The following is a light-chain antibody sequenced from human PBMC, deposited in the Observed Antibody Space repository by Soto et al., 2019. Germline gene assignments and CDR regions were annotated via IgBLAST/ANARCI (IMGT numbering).Light chain of an antibody. CDR3: QVWDSSSDHWV. CDR1: NIGSKT. J-gene: IGLJ3*02. V-gene: IGLV3-21*04. CDR2: YDS. Sequence: SYELTQPPSVSVAPGQTARITCGGNNIGSKTVHWYQQKPGQAPVLVIYYDSDRPSGIPERFSGSNSGNTATLTISGVEAGDEADYYCQVWDSSSDHWVFGGGTKLTVL.